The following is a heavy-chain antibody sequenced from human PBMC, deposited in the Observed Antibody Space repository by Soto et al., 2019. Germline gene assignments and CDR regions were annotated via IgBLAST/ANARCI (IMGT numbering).Heavy chain of an antibody. V-gene: IGHV4-4*02. Sequence: SETLCLTCAVAGGSISGSNWWSWVRQPPGKGLEWIGEIYHSGSTNYNPSLKSRVTISVDKSKNQFSLKLSSVTAADTAVYYCARVSGSYYYGMDVWGQGTTVTVSS. CDR2: IYHSGST. CDR1: GGSISGSNW. J-gene: IGHJ6*02. CDR3: ARVSGSYYYGMDV. D-gene: IGHD1-26*01.